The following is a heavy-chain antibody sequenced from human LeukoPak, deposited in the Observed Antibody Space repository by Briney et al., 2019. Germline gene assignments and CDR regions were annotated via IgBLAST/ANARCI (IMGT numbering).Heavy chain of an antibody. CDR1: SGSISGYY. Sequence: SETLSLTCTVSSGSISGYYLSWIRQPPGTGLEWIGYIYYSGSTNYNPPLKSRVTMSVDTSTNQFFLKLSSVTAADTAVYYCVRTNNPDFYDDWGQGTLVTVSS. V-gene: IGHV4-59*01. CDR3: VRTNNPDFYDD. J-gene: IGHJ4*02. CDR2: IYYSGST.